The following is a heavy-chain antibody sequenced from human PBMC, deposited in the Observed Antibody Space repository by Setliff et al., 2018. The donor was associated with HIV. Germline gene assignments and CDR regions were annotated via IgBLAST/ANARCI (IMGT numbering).Heavy chain of an antibody. Sequence: GGSLRLSCAASGFSFSSYYMSWVRQAPGKGLEWVANINQDGSEKYYVDSAKGRFTISRDNAKKSLYLQMNSLRAEDTAIYYCASGYPDYWGQGTLVTVSS. CDR1: GFSFSSYY. D-gene: IGHD3-22*01. J-gene: IGHJ4*02. V-gene: IGHV3-7*03. CDR3: ASGYPDY. CDR2: INQDGSEK.